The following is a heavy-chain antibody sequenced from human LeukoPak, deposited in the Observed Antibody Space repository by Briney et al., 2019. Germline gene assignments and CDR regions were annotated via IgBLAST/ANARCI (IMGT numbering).Heavy chain of an antibody. V-gene: IGHV3-30-3*01. CDR3: ARDRGRDGYRAIDY. J-gene: IGHJ4*02. CDR2: ISYDGSNK. Sequence: QPGRSLRLSCAASGFTFSSYAMHWVRQAPGKGLEWVAVISYDGSNKYYADSVKGRFTISRDNSKNTLYLQMNSLRAEDTAVYYCARDRGRDGYRAIDYWGQGTLVTVSS. CDR1: GFTFSSYA. D-gene: IGHD5-24*01.